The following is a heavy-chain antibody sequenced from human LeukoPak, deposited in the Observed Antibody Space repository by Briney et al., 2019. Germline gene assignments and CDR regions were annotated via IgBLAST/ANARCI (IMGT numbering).Heavy chain of an antibody. J-gene: IGHJ4*02. V-gene: IGHV4-59*01. CDR3: ARGYSITTLDY. Sequence: SETLSLTCTVSGGSISSYYWSWIRQPPGKGLEWIGYIYYSGSTNSNPSLKSRLTISVDTSKNQFSLKLSSVTAADTAVFYCARGYSITTLDYWGQGILVTVSS. D-gene: IGHD3-3*01. CDR1: GGSISSYY. CDR2: IYYSGST.